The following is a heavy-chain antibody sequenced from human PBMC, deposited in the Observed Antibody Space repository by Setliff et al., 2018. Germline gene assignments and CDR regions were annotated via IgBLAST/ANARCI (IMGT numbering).Heavy chain of an antibody. Sequence: KTSETLSLTCTVSGGPFSGASIWSWIRQPPGKGLEFIGYVYHSGTAKYDPSLESRAIMSVDASKNEISLKLKSATAADTAVYYCAKGGTYRYFDFWGQGALVTVSS. CDR3: AKGGTYRYFDF. D-gene: IGHD1-1*01. CDR1: GGPFSGAS. CDR2: VYHSGTA. J-gene: IGHJ4*02. V-gene: IGHV4-59*01.